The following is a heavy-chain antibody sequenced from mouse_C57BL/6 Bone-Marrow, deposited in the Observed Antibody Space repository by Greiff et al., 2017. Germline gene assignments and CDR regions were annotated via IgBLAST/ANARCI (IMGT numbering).Heavy chain of an antibody. CDR1: GYTFTSYW. D-gene: IGHD3-2*02. CDR3: AREGGDSSGYPAWFAY. J-gene: IGHJ3*01. Sequence: QVQLQQPGAELVIPGASVKLSCKASGYTFTSYWMHWVKQRPGQGLEWIGEIDPSDSYTNYNQKFKGKSTLTVDKSSSTAYMQLSSLTSEDSAVYYCAREGGDSSGYPAWFAYWGQGTLVTVSA. CDR2: IDPSDSYT. V-gene: IGHV1-69*01.